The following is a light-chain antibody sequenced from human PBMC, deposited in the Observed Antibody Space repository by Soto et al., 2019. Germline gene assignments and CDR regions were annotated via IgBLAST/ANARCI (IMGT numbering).Light chain of an antibody. CDR1: QSVNSNY. CDR3: QQYSSSPPEFT. CDR2: VAS. J-gene: IGKJ3*01. Sequence: EIVLTQSPGTLSVSPGERVTLSCRASQSVNSNYLAWYQQRPGQAPRLLIFVASYRATGIPDRFSGSGSGTDFTLTISRLEPEDFAVYYCQQYSSSPPEFTFGPGTKVDSK. V-gene: IGKV3-20*01.